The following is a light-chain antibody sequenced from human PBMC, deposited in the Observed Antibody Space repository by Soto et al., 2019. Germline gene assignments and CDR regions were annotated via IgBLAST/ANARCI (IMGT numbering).Light chain of an antibody. J-gene: IGLJ7*01. CDR1: SSDVGCYNL. CDR3: CSYAGSSPAV. CDR2: EVS. V-gene: IGLV2-23*02. Sequence: QSALTQPASVSGSPGQSITISCTGTSSDVGCYNLVSWYQQHPGKAPKLMIYEVSKRPSGVSNRFSGSKSGNTASLTISGLQAEDEADYYCCSYAGSSPAVFGGGTQLTVL.